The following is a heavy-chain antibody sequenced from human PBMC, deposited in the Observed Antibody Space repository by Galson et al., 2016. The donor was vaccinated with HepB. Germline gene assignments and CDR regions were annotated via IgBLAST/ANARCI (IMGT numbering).Heavy chain of an antibody. V-gene: IGHV5-51*01. D-gene: IGHD1-26*01. J-gene: IGHJ3*02. CDR1: GYTFTAYW. Sequence: QSGAEVKKPGESLKISCKGSGYTFTAYWIGWVRQMPGKGLEWMGIIYPGDSDTNYSPSFQGQVTISVDKSTFSAYLQWSSLQASDTAIYYCARHIREPLDLCSFDIWGQGTMVTVSS. CDR3: ARHIREPLDLCSFDI. CDR2: IYPGDSDT.